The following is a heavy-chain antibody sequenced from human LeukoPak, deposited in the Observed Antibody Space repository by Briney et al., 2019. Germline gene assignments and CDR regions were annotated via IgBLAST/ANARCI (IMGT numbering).Heavy chain of an antibody. CDR2: INPDNAGT. CDR1: GYTYTGYY. CDR3: ASSFSPTSRDAYHYMDV. Sequence: ASVKVSCKTSGYTYTGYYIHWVRQAPGQGLEWMGWINPDNAGTNYAQRFQGRVTMTRDTSITTIYMELNGLTSDDTAVYFCASSFSPTSRDAYHYMDVWGKGTAVTVSS. J-gene: IGHJ6*03. D-gene: IGHD5-24*01. V-gene: IGHV1-2*02.